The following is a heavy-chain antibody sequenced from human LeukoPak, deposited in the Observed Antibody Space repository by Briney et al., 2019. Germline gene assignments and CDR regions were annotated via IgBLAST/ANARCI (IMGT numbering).Heavy chain of an antibody. CDR3: ARYRPYDSLFDP. D-gene: IGHD3-3*01. Sequence: GGSLRLSCAASGFTVSHNYMSWVRQAPGKGLEWVSVIYSGGSTYHADSVRGRFTISRDNSKNTLFLQMNSLRAADTAVYYCARYRPYDSLFDPWGQGTLVAVSS. V-gene: IGHV3-66*01. CDR1: GFTVSHNY. CDR2: IYSGGST. J-gene: IGHJ5*02.